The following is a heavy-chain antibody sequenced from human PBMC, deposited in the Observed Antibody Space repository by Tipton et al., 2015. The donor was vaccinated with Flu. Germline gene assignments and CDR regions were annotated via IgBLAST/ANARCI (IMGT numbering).Heavy chain of an antibody. Sequence: TLSLTCRIYVGSFRGYYWSWIRQPPGKGLEWIGEINHSGSTNYNPSLRSRVAISVDTSKKEFYLRLSSVTAADTAVYYCAAKFAYFSGWESLDYWGQGTLVTVSS. CDR3: AAKFAYFSGWESLDY. CDR2: INHSGST. J-gene: IGHJ4*02. D-gene: IGHD6-19*01. V-gene: IGHV4-34*01. CDR1: VGSFRGYY.